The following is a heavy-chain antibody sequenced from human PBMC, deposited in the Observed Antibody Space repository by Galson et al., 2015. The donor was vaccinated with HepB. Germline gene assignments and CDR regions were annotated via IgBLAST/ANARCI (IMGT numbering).Heavy chain of an antibody. CDR2: ISSSSSYI. V-gene: IGHV3-21*01. Sequence: SLRLSCAASGFTFSSYSMNWVRQAPGKGLEWVSSISSSSSYIYYADSVKGRFTISRDNAKNSLYLQMNSLRAEDTAVYYCARSSILEAAGYRYYYMDVWGKGTTVTVSS. CDR3: ARSSILEAAGYRYYYMDV. D-gene: IGHD6-13*01. J-gene: IGHJ6*03. CDR1: GFTFSSYS.